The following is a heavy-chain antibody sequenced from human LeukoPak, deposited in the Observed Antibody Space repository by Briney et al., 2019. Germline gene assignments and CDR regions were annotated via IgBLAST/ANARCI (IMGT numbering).Heavy chain of an antibody. CDR2: ISANDGNT. CDR1: GYTFTSYG. Sequence: ASVKVSCKASGYTFTSYGIGWVRQAPGQGLEWMGWISANDGNTDYPQKLQGRVTMTTDTSTSTAYMELRSLRSDDTAVYYCARESHVTREDYWGQGTLVTVSS. D-gene: IGHD3-10*01. V-gene: IGHV1-18*01. CDR3: ARESHVTREDY. J-gene: IGHJ4*02.